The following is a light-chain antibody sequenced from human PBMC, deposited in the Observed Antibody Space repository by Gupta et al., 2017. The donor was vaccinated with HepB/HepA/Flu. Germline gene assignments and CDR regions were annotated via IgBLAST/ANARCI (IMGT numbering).Light chain of an antibody. CDR1: SSDIGFDNY. CDR2: EVN. J-gene: IGLJ3*02. V-gene: IGLV2-14*01. CDR3: SSFTETNARV. Sequence: QSALTQPASVSGSPGQSIIISCTGTSSDIGFDNYISWYQQHPGKAPKLLIFEVNNRPSGISSRFSGSKSDNTASLTISGLQTEDEADYYCSSFTETNARVFGGGTKVTVL.